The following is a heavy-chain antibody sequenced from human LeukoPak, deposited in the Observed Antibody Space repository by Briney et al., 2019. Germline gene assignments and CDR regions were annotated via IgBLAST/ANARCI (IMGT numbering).Heavy chain of an antibody. CDR3: ARVSRHTLDY. CDR2: IYSGGST. J-gene: IGHJ4*02. V-gene: IGHV3-53*01. D-gene: IGHD2-15*01. CDR1: GFTVSSNY. Sequence: GXXRLSCAASGFTVSSNYMSWVRQAPGKGLEGDSVIYSGGSTYYSDSVTGRFTISRDNSKNTLYLQMNSLRAEDTAVYYCARVSRHTLDYWGQGTLVTVSS.